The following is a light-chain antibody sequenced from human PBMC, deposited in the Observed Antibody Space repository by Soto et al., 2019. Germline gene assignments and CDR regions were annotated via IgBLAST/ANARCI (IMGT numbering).Light chain of an antibody. Sequence: EIVLTQSPGTLSLSPGDRATLSCRASQTISSTYLAWYQQKPGQAPRLLIYAASTRATGIPDRFSGSGSGTDFTLTISSLQSEDSAVYYCQQYNSWPLTFGQGTKVDIK. J-gene: IGKJ1*01. CDR1: QTISSTY. V-gene: IGKV3-20*01. CDR2: AAS. CDR3: QQYNSWPLT.